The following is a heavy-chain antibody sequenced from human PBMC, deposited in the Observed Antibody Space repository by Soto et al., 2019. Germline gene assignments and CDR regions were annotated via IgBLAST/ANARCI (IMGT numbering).Heavy chain of an antibody. CDR1: GFTFSSYW. V-gene: IGHV3-74*01. Sequence: EVQLVESGGDLVQPGGSLRLSCAASGFTFSSYWMHWVRQAPGKGLVWVSRINSDGSSASYADSVKGRFTNSRDNAKNTLYLQMNSLRAEVTAVYFCARGDCYYYDGNGYLGRHWGQGTLVTVSS. J-gene: IGHJ4*02. D-gene: IGHD3-22*01. CDR3: ARGDCYYYDGNGYLGRH. CDR2: INSDGSSA.